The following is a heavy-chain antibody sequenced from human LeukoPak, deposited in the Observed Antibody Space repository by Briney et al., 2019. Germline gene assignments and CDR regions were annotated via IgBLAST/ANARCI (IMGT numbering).Heavy chain of an antibody. J-gene: IGHJ3*01. Sequence: PGGSLSLSFAVSGFTFSTYHRHWVRQAPGKGLEWVAAIWYDGSTKYYADSATGRFTISRDNSKNTLHLQMNSLRAEDTAVYYCDGAAGPFYTWGQGKIVTVSS. CDR2: IWYDGSTK. CDR3: DGAAGPFYT. D-gene: IGHD6-25*01. V-gene: IGHV3-33*01. CDR1: GFTFSTYH.